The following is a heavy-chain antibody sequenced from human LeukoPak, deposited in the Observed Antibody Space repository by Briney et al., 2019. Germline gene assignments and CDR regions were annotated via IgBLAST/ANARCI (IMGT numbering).Heavy chain of an antibody. V-gene: IGHV3-7*01. CDR1: GFTFSSYW. D-gene: IGHD5-12*01. CDR2: IKQDGSEK. J-gene: IGHJ6*02. CDR3: ARDLAIEPSGYDTYYYYYGMDV. Sequence: GGSLRLSCAASGFTFSSYWMSWVRQAPGKGLEWVANIKQDGSEKYYVDSVKGRFTISRDNAKNSLYLQMNSLRAEDTAVYCCARDLAIEPSGYDTYYYYYGMDVWGQGTTVTVSS.